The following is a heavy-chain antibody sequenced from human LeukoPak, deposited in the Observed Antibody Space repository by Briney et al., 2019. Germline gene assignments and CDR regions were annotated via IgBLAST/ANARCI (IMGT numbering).Heavy chain of an antibody. CDR1: GFTFSSYG. V-gene: IGHV3-33*01. Sequence: PGRSLRLSCAASGFTFSSYGMHWVRQAPGKGLEWVAVIWYDGSNKYYADSVKGRFTISRDNSKNTLYLQMNSLRAEDTAVYYCARPRDYYGSGSSYYFDYWGQGTLVTVSS. J-gene: IGHJ4*02. CDR3: ARPRDYYGSGSSYYFDY. D-gene: IGHD3-10*01. CDR2: IWYDGSNK.